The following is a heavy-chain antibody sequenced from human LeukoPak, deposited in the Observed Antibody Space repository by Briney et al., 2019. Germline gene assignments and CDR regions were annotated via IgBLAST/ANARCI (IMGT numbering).Heavy chain of an antibody. J-gene: IGHJ4*02. D-gene: IGHD3-10*02. CDR1: GFTFSSYW. CDR2: IKEDGSET. Sequence: GGSLRLSCAASGFTFSSYWMHWVRQAPGKGPEWMGNIKEDGSETYYVDSVKGRFTISRGNAQNSLYLHMHSLRVEDTAVYYCARDPYVSNFDYWGQGTLVTVSS. CDR3: ARDPYVSNFDY. V-gene: IGHV3-7*03.